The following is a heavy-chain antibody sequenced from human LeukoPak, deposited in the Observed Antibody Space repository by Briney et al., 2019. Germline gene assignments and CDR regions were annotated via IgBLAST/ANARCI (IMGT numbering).Heavy chain of an antibody. CDR2: INPNSGGT. J-gene: IGHJ6*03. CDR1: GYTFTGYY. D-gene: IGHD2-2*01. CDR3: ARGVVPAARPDYYYYMDV. V-gene: IGHV1-2*02. Sequence: ASVKVSCKASGYTFTGYYVHWVRQAPGQGLEWMGWINPNSGGTNYAQKFQGRVTMTRDTSISTAYMELSRLRSDDTAVYYCARGVVPAARPDYYYYMDVWGKGTTVTVSS.